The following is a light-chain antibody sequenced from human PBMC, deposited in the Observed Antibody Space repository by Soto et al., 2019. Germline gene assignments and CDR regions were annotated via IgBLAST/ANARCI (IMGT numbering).Light chain of an antibody. CDR2: AAS. CDR1: QGIGSY. J-gene: IGKJ1*01. CDR3: QQSYSSPRT. V-gene: IGKV1-9*01. Sequence: IPLTQSTSFISAFLGGSVNIACRASQGIGSYLAWYQQKPGKAPRILIYAASTLQSGVPSRFSGSGSDTEFNLTISSLQPEDFATYYCQQSYSSPRTFGQGTKVDIK.